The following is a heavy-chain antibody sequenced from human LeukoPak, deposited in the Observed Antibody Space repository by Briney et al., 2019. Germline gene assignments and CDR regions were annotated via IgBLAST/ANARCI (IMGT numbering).Heavy chain of an antibody. Sequence: KPSETLSLTCTVSGDSISSHYWSWIRQGAGKGLEWIGRIYSSGTTNYNPSLKSRVTMSQDTPKNQFSLNLSPVTAADTAVYYCARDLGTQGFDPWGQGTLVTVSS. J-gene: IGHJ5*02. CDR1: GDSISSHY. CDR2: IYSSGTT. CDR3: ARDLGTQGFDP. V-gene: IGHV4-4*07. D-gene: IGHD1-7*01.